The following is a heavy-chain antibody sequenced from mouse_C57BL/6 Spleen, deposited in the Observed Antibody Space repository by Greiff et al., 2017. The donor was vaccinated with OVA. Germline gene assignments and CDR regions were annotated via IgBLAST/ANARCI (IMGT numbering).Heavy chain of an antibody. J-gene: IGHJ2*01. D-gene: IGHD1-1*01. V-gene: IGHV5-17*01. CDR1: GFTFSDYG. CDR3: ARPLYYYGSSYFDY. CDR2: ISSGSSTI. Sequence: EVQGVESGGGLVKPGGSLKLSCAASGFTFSDYGMHWVRQAPEKGLEWVAYISSGSSTIYYADTVKGRFTISRDNAKNTLFLQMTSLRSEDTAMYYCARPLYYYGSSYFDYWGQGTTLTVSS.